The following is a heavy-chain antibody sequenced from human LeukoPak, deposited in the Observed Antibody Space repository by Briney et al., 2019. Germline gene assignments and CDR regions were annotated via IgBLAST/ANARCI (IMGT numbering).Heavy chain of an antibody. CDR3: ARERASNNHDNWFDP. Sequence: PSETLSLTCAVYGASFNDYYWSWIRHSPTKGLEWIGEVNPSGSAKYNPSLRSRVTISADKSKKQFFLRLSPVAAADSGVYYCARERASNNHDNWFDPWGQGTLVTVSS. CDR2: VNPSGSA. J-gene: IGHJ5*02. CDR1: GASFNDYY. V-gene: IGHV4-34*01.